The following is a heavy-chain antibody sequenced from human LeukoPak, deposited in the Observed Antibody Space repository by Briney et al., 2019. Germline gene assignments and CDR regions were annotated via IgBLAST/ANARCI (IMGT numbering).Heavy chain of an antibody. CDR1: GFTFSSYW. Sequence: PGGSLRLSCAASGFTFSSYWMSWVRQAPGKGLEWVANIKQDGSEKYYVDSVKGRFTISRDNAKNSLYLQMNSLRAEDTAVYYCARGPRTYSNFTVAYWGQGTLVTVSS. CDR2: IKQDGSEK. CDR3: ARGPRTYSNFTVAY. V-gene: IGHV3-7*01. J-gene: IGHJ4*02. D-gene: IGHD2-8*02.